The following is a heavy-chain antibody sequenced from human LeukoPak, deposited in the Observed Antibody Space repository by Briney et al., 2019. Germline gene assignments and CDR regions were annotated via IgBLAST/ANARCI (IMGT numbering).Heavy chain of an antibody. Sequence: TLSLTCPVSGGSISSGGYYWSWIRQHPGKGLEWIGYIYYSGSTYYNPSLKSRVTISVDTSKNQFSLKLSSVTAADTAVYYCARDRKGHYMDVWGKGTTVTVSS. D-gene: IGHD1-14*01. CDR2: IYYSGST. CDR1: GGSISSGGYY. V-gene: IGHV4-31*03. CDR3: ARDRKGHYMDV. J-gene: IGHJ6*03.